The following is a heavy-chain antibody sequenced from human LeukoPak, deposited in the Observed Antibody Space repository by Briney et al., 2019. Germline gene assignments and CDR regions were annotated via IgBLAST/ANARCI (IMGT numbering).Heavy chain of an antibody. CDR2: IYTSGST. V-gene: IGHV4-61*02. CDR3: ARTKLGNWFDT. Sequence: SETLSLTCTVSGGSISSGSYYWSWIRQPAGKGLEWIGRIYTSGSTNYNPSLKSRVTISVDTSKNQFSLKLSSVTAADTAVYYCARTKLGNWFDTWGQGILVTVSS. D-gene: IGHD7-27*01. J-gene: IGHJ5*02. CDR1: GGSISSGSYY.